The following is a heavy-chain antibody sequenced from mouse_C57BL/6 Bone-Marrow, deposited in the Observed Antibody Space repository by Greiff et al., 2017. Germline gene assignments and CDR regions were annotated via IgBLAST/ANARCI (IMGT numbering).Heavy chain of an antibody. V-gene: IGHV7-3*01. CDR2: IRNKANGYTT. D-gene: IGHD2-4*01. J-gene: IGHJ4*01. Sequence: EVKLMESGGGLVQPGGSLSLSCAASGFTFTDYYMSWVRQPPGKALEWLGFIRNKANGYTTEYSASVKGRFTISRDNSQSILYLQMNALRAEDSATDYCARYYYDPYPYAMDYWGQGTSVTVSS. CDR3: ARYYYDPYPYAMDY. CDR1: GFTFTDYY.